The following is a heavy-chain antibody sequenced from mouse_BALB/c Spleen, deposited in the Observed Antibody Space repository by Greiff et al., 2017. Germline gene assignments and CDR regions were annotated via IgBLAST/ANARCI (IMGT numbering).Heavy chain of an antibody. CDR1: GYTFTSYW. Sequence: QVQLQQSGAELVKPGASVKLSCKASGYTFTSYWMHWVKQRPGQGLEWIGEIDPSDSYTNYIQKFKGKATLTVDKSSSTAYMQLSSLTSEDSAVYCCASGEKLGHMDYWGQGTSVTVSS. D-gene: IGHD4-1*01. CDR2: IDPSDSYT. CDR3: ASGEKLGHMDY. V-gene: IGHV1-69*02. J-gene: IGHJ4*01.